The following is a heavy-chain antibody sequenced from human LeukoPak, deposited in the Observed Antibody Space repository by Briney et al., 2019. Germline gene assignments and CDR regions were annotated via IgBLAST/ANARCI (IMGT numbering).Heavy chain of an antibody. CDR1: GFTFSSYA. CDR3: AKPLVSDYYDSSGYWGY. Sequence: GGSLRLSCAASGFTFSSYAMSWVRQAPGKGLEWVSAISGSGDSTYYSDPVKGRFTISRDNSKNTLYVQMNSLRAEDTAVYYCAKPLVSDYYDSSGYWGYWGQGTLVTVSS. D-gene: IGHD3-22*01. J-gene: IGHJ4*02. V-gene: IGHV3-23*01. CDR2: ISGSGDST.